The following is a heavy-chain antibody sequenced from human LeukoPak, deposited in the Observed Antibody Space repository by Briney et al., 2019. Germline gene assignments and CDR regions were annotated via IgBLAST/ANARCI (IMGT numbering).Heavy chain of an antibody. D-gene: IGHD1-26*01. V-gene: IGHV3-74*01. CDR2: INSDGSST. J-gene: IGHJ4*02. Sequence: GGSLRLSCTASGFIFSSYWMHWVRQAPGKGLVWVSRINSDGSSTSYADSVKGRFTISRDNPKNTLYLQMNSLRAEDMAVYYCATDGAGGSLDYWGQGTLVTVSS. CDR3: ATDGAGGSLDY. CDR1: GFIFSSYW.